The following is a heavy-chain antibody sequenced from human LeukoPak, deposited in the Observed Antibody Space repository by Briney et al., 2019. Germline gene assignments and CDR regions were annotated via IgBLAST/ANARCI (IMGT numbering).Heavy chain of an antibody. V-gene: IGHV3-74*03. CDR2: IQTDEKDT. CDR1: GFAFSRYL. D-gene: IGHD2/OR15-2a*01. Sequence: PGGSLRLSCAASGFAFSRYLMHWVRHAPGKGLVWVSRIQTDEKDTTYADSVKGRFTISRDNAKNTLYLQMDSLRVGEDTAVYYRARAAGNTYAMDVWGKGTTVTVSS. CDR3: ARAAGNTYAMDV. J-gene: IGHJ6*03.